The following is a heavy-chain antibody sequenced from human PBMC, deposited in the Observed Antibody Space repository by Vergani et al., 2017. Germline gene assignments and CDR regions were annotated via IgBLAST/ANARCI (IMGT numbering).Heavy chain of an antibody. CDR1: RYTFTSYD. J-gene: IGHJ3*02. CDR3: ASSNWNHVRPIYAFDI. D-gene: IGHD1-14*01. V-gene: IGHV1-2*02. CDR2: MNPNSGGT. Sequence: QVQLVQSGAEVKKPGASVKVSCKASRYTFTSYDINWVRQATGQGLEWMGWMNPNSGGTNYAQKFQGRVTMTRDTSISTAYMELSRLRSDDTAVYYCASSNWNHVRPIYAFDIWGQGTMVTVSS.